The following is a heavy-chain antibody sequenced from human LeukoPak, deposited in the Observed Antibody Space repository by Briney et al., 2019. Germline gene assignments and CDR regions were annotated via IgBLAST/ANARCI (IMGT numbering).Heavy chain of an antibody. V-gene: IGHV3-30*18. D-gene: IGHD6-13*01. Sequence: GGSLRLSCAASGFTFSSYGMHWVRQVPGKGLEWVAVISYDGSNKYYADFVKGRFTISRDSSKNTLYLQVNSLRAEDTAVYYCAKEGLGSSWYPNYFDYWGQGTLVTVSS. CDR2: ISYDGSNK. CDR1: GFTFSSYG. CDR3: AKEGLGSSWYPNYFDY. J-gene: IGHJ4*02.